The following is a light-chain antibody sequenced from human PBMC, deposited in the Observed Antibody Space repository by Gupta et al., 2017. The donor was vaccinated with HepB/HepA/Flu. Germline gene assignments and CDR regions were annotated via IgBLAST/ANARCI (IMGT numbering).Light chain of an antibody. Sequence: EIVLTHSPGTLSLSPGERVTLSCRASQSVSSSHLAWYQQKPGQAPRLLIYGASRRATGIPDRFSGSGSGTDFTLTISRLEPEDFAVYYCQQDARSTVTFGGGTKVEIK. CDR2: GAS. V-gene: IGKV3-20*01. CDR1: QSVSSSH. J-gene: IGKJ4*01. CDR3: QQDARSTVT.